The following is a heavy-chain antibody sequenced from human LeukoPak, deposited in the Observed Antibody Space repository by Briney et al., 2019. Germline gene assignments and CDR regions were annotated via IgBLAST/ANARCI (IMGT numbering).Heavy chain of an antibody. CDR1: GFTVSSNY. CDR2: ISGGST. D-gene: IGHD5-18*01. J-gene: IGHJ4*02. CDR3: AKGGYNYGYVDY. Sequence: GGSLRLSCAASGFTVSSNYMSWVRQAPGKGLEWVSSISGGSTYYADSVKGRFTISRDNSKNTLYLQMNSLRAEDTAVYYCAKGGYNYGYVDYWGQGTLVTVSS. V-gene: IGHV3-53*01.